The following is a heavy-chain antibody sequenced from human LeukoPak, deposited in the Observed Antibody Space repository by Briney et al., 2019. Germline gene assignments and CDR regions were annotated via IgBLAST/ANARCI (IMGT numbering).Heavy chain of an antibody. CDR3: ARGAESSTSWYYYYYYYMDV. D-gene: IGHD2-2*01. CDR1: GFSLSSYA. Sequence: PGGSLRLSCAASGFSLSSYAMSWVRQAPGKGLEWVSAISSTYAGTYHADSVRGRFTISRDNAKNSLYLQMNSLRAEDTAVYYCARGAESSTSWYYYYYYYMDVWGKGTTVTISS. J-gene: IGHJ6*03. CDR2: ISSTYAGT. V-gene: IGHV3-23*01.